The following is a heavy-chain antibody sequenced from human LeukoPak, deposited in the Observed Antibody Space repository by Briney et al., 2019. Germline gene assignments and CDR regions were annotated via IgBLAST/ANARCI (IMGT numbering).Heavy chain of an antibody. D-gene: IGHD5-18*01. Sequence: GGSLRLSCAASGFTFSSYAMSWVRQAPGKGLEWVGRIKSKTDGGTTDYAAPVKGRFTISRDDSKNTLYLQMNSLKTEDTAVYYCTTLPLGHLTGYIIGYYGMDVWGQGTTVTVSS. CDR1: GFTFSSYA. J-gene: IGHJ6*02. CDR3: TTLPLGHLTGYIIGYYGMDV. V-gene: IGHV3-15*01. CDR2: IKSKTDGGTT.